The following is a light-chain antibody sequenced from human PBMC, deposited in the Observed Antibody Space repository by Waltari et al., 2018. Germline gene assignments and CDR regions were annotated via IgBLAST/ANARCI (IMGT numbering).Light chain of an antibody. CDR3: SSYTSSSTWV. J-gene: IGLJ3*02. Sequence: QSALTQPASVSGSPGQSITISCTGTSSYVGGYNYASWYPQHPGKAPKLMIYEVSNRPSGVSNRFSGSKSGNTASLTISGLQAEDEADYYCSSYTSSSTWVFGGGTKLTVL. CDR1: SSYVGGYNY. V-gene: IGLV2-14*01. CDR2: EVS.